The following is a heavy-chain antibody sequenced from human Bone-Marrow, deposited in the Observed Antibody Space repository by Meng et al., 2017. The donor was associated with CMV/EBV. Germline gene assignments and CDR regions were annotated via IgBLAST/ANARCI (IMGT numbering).Heavy chain of an antibody. D-gene: IGHD3-10*01. CDR2: MNPNSGNT. J-gene: IGHJ5*02. CDR1: GYTFTGYY. CDR3: ARYVWFGELGWFDP. Sequence: ASVKVSCKASGYTFTGYYMHWVRQATGQGLEWMGWMNPNSGNTGYAQKFQGRVTITRNTSISTAYMELSSLRSEDTAVYYCARYVWFGELGWFDPWGQGTLVTVSS. V-gene: IGHV1-8*03.